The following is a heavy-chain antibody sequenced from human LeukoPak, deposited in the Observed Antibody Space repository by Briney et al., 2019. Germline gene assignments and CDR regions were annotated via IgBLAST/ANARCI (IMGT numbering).Heavy chain of an antibody. J-gene: IGHJ4*02. V-gene: IGHV3-49*03. CDR2: IRSKAYGGTT. Sequence: GRSLRLSCTASGFTFGDYAMSWFRQAPGKGLEWVGFIRSKAYGGTTEYAASVKGRFTISRDDSKSIAYLQMNSLKTEDTAVYYCTRSRGRPEWSYYFDYWGQGTLVTVSS. D-gene: IGHD3-3*01. CDR1: GFTFGDYA. CDR3: TRSRGRPEWSYYFDY.